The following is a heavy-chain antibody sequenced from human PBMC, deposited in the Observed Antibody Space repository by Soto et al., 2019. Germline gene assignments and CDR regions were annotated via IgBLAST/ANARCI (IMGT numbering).Heavy chain of an antibody. CDR2: INHSGST. Sequence: PSETLSLTCAVYGGSFSGYYWSWIRQPPGKGLEWIGEINHSGSTNYNPSLKSRVTISVDTSKNQFSLKLNSVTAADTAVYYCARALGYTYGHLPIDYWGQGTLVTVS. J-gene: IGHJ4*02. V-gene: IGHV4-34*01. D-gene: IGHD5-18*01. CDR1: GGSFSGYY. CDR3: ARALGYTYGHLPIDY.